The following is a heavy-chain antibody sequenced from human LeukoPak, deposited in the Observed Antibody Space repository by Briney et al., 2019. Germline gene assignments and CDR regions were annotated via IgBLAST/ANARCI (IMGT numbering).Heavy chain of an antibody. D-gene: IGHD3-10*01. V-gene: IGHV4-59*01. Sequence: SETLSLTCTVSGRSISSYYWSWIRQPPGKGLEWIGHIYYSGSTTYNPSLKSRVTISEDTSKNQFSLKLSSVTTADTAVYYCARGASLWFGDSWVIGAFDIWGQGTTVTVSS. CDR2: IYYSGST. J-gene: IGHJ3*02. CDR3: ARGASLWFGDSWVIGAFDI. CDR1: GRSISSYY.